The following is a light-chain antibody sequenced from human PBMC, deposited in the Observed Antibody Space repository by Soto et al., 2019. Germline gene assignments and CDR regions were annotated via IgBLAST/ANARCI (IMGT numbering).Light chain of an antibody. V-gene: IGKV3-15*01. Sequence: EVVMTQSPATLSVSPGERATLSCWASQSVSSNLAWYQQKPGQAPRLLIFGASTRATGIPARFSGSGSGTEFTLTISSLQSEDFAVYYFLQSNNWPLTFGGGTKVEFK. CDR3: LQSNNWPLT. J-gene: IGKJ4*01. CDR2: GAS. CDR1: QSVSSN.